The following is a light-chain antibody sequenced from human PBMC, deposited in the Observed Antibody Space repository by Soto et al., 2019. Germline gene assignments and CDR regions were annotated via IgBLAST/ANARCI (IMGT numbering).Light chain of an antibody. Sequence: EIVLTQSPGTLSLSPGERATLSCRASQSVSSNYLAWYQQKPGQAPRLLIYGASSRATGIPDRFSGGGSGAAYTLTISRLDPDDFAVYYCQHYGRSAYTFGQGTTLDIK. J-gene: IGKJ2*01. V-gene: IGKV3-20*01. CDR3: QHYGRSAYT. CDR1: QSVSSNY. CDR2: GAS.